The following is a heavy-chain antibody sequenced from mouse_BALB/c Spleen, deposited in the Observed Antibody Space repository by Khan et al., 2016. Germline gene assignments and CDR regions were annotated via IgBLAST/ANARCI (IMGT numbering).Heavy chain of an antibody. Sequence: QVQLQQPGAELVKPGASVKLSCKASGYTFTSYWMHWVKQRPGQGLEWIGEIDPSDNYTNYNQKLKGKATLTVDKSSSTAYMHLSSLTSEDSAVCYCARGLDSSRYEGYWGQGTTLTVSS. J-gene: IGHJ2*01. CDR1: GYTFTSYW. CDR2: IDPSDNYT. CDR3: ARGLDSSRYEGY. D-gene: IGHD3-2*01. V-gene: IGHV1-69*02.